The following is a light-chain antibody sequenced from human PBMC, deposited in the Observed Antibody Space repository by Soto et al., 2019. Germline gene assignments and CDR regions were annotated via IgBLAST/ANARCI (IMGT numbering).Light chain of an antibody. J-gene: IGLJ1*01. CDR1: SSDVGGYND. CDR2: EVS. Sequence: QSALTQPASVSGSPGQSITISCTGTSSDVGGYNDVSWYQQHPGKAPKLMIYEVSNRPSGVSNRFSGSKSGNTASLTISGLQAEDEADYSCRSYASSSTYVFVPGTKLTVL. V-gene: IGLV2-14*01. CDR3: RSYASSSTYV.